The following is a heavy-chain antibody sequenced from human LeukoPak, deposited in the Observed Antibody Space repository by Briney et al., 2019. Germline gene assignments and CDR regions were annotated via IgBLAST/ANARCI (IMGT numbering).Heavy chain of an antibody. CDR1: GFTFDDYA. CDR2: ISWNSGSI. J-gene: IGHJ4*02. Sequence: GGSLRLSCAASGFTFDDYAMHWVRQAPGKGLEWVSGISWNSGSIGYADSVKGRFTISRDNAKNSLYLQMNSLRAEDTAVYYCARDYGPFGGASFDYWGQGTLVTVSS. V-gene: IGHV3-9*01. CDR3: ARDYGPFGGASFDY. D-gene: IGHD3-10*01.